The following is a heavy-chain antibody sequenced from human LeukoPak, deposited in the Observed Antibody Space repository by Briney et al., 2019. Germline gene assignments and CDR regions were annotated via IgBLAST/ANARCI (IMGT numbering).Heavy chain of an antibody. J-gene: IGHJ4*02. CDR2: IHHSGST. CDR1: GGSIVSSTFY. CDR3: ARENWRDGYVGSK. Sequence: PSETLSLTCSASGGSIVSSTFYWGWVRQPPGKGLEWIGIIHHSGSTYYNSSLKSRVTISVDTSKNTLSLKLNSVTAADTAVYYCARENWRDGYVGSKWGQGTLVTVSS. V-gene: IGHV4-39*07. D-gene: IGHD5-24*01.